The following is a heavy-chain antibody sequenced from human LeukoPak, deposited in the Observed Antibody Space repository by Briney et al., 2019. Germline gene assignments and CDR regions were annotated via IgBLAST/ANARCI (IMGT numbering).Heavy chain of an antibody. D-gene: IGHD6-13*01. Sequence: PGGSLRLSCAASGFTVSSNYMSWVRQAPGKGLEWVSVIYSGGSTYYADSVKGRFTISRDNSKNTLYLQMNSLRAEDTAVYYCARGGIPYSSSWSHDYWGQGTLVTVSS. CDR3: ARGGIPYSSSWSHDY. CDR2: IYSGGST. CDR1: GFTVSSNY. V-gene: IGHV3-53*01. J-gene: IGHJ4*02.